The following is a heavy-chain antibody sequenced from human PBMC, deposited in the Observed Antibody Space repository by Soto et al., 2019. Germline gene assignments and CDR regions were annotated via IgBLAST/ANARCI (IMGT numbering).Heavy chain of an antibody. D-gene: IGHD3-10*01. V-gene: IGHV1-2*02. CDR3: ARDNYYGSGSFYYYYYGMDV. Sequence: ASVKVSCKASGYTFTGYYMHWVRQAPGQGLEWMGWINPNSGGTNYAQKFQGRVTMTRDTSISTAYMELSRLRSDDTAVYYCARDNYYGSGSFYYYYYGMDVWGQGTTVTVS. CDR2: INPNSGGT. J-gene: IGHJ6*02. CDR1: GYTFTGYY.